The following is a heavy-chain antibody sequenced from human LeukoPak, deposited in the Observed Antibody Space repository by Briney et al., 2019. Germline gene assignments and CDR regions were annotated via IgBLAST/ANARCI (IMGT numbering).Heavy chain of an antibody. J-gene: IGHJ4*02. D-gene: IGHD6-13*01. CDR1: GYTFTSYG. Sequence: ASVKVSCKASGYTFTSYGISWVRQAPGQGLEWMGWISAYNGNTNYAQKLQGRVTMTRDTSTSTVYMELSSLRSEDTAVYYCARGTGGAAGNPGLYWGQGTLVTVSS. V-gene: IGHV1-18*01. CDR3: ARGTGGAAGNPGLY. CDR2: ISAYNGNT.